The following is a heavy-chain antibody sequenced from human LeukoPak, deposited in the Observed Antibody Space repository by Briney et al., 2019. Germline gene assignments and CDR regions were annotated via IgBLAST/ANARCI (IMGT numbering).Heavy chain of an antibody. V-gene: IGHV3-21*01. CDR1: GFTFSSYS. D-gene: IGHD5-12*01. Sequence: GGSLRRSCAASGFTFSSYSMNWVRQAPGTGLEWVSSISSSSFYINYADSVKGRFTISRDNAKNSLYLQMNSLRAEDTAVYSCARLSYSGYDLAVYWRQGTLVTVSS. CDR3: ARLSYSGYDLAVY. J-gene: IGHJ4*02. CDR2: ISSSSFYI.